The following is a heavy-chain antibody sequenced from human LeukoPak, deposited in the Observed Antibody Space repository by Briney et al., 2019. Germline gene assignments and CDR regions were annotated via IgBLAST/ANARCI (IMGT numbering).Heavy chain of an antibody. CDR3: AKEPLFSSGWYVY. Sequence: GGSLRLSCAASGFTFSSSAMSWVRQAPGKGLEWVSAISNNGGYTYYADSVKGRFTISRDNSKNTLYLQMNSLRAEDTAVYYCAKEPLFSSGWYVYWGQGTLVTVSS. J-gene: IGHJ4*02. CDR1: GFTFSSSA. CDR2: ISNNGGYT. D-gene: IGHD6-19*01. V-gene: IGHV3-23*01.